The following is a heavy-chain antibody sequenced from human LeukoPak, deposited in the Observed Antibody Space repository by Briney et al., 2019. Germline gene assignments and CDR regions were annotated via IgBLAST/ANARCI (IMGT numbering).Heavy chain of an antibody. V-gene: IGHV5-51*01. D-gene: IGHD3-22*01. Sequence: GESLKISCKGSGYSFTSYWIGWVRQMPGKGLEWMGIIYPGDSDTRYSPSFQGQVTISADKSISTAYLQWSSLKASDTAMYYCARSYYYDSSLGHYGDFDYWGQGTLVTVSS. CDR1: GYSFTSYW. J-gene: IGHJ4*02. CDR2: IYPGDSDT. CDR3: ARSYYYDSSLGHYGDFDY.